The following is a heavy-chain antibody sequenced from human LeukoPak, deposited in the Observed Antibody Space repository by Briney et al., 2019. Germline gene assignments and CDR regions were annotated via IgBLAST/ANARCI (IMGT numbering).Heavy chain of an antibody. D-gene: IGHD3-10*01. CDR1: GFTFGDYA. Sequence: GGSLRLSCTASGFTFGDYAMSWFRQAPGKGLEWVGFIRSKAYGGTTEYAASVKGRFTISRDDSKSTAYLQMNSLKTEDTAVYYCTHGSGSYFPGWFDPWGQGTLVTVSS. CDR3: THGSGSYFPGWFDP. V-gene: IGHV3-49*03. CDR2: IRSKAYGGTT. J-gene: IGHJ5*02.